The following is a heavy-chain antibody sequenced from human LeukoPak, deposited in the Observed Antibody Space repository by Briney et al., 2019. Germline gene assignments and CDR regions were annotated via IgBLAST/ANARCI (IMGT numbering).Heavy chain of an antibody. D-gene: IGHD3-10*01. CDR3: AKDREPYYYGSGSYFFPTN. V-gene: IGHV3-9*01. CDR2: ISWNSGSI. CDR1: GFTFDDYA. Sequence: PGGSLRLSCAASGFTFDDYAMHWVRQAPGKGLEWVSGISWNSGSIGYADSVKGRFTISRDNAKNSLYLQMNSLRAEDTALYYCAKDREPYYYGSGSYFFPTNWGQGTLVTVSS. J-gene: IGHJ4*02.